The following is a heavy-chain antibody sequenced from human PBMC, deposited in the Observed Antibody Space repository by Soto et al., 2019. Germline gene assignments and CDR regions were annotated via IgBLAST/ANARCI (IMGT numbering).Heavy chain of an antibody. V-gene: IGHV1-18*04. Sequence: QVQLVQSGAEVKKPGASVKVSCKASGYTFTSYGISWVRQAPGQGLEWMGWISAYNGNTNYAQKLQGRVTMTTDTTTSTAYMELRSLRSDVTAVYYCARDTGYSYGYGVYYYGMDVWGQWTPVTVSS. CDR3: ARDTGYSYGYGVYYYGMDV. CDR1: GYTFTSYG. CDR2: ISAYNGNT. D-gene: IGHD5-18*01. J-gene: IGHJ6*02.